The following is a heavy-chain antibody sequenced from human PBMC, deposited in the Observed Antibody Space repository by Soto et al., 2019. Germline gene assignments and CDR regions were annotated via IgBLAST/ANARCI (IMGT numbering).Heavy chain of an antibody. CDR1: GFTLSSYA. D-gene: IGHD3-3*01. V-gene: IGHV3-23*01. Sequence: GGSLGLSCAASGFTLSSYAMTWVCKDQGKGLEWVSAISGSGGSTYYADSVKGRFTISRDNSKNTLYLQMNSLRAEDTAVYYCAKANGDQYYDFLSGYYRGGYYYYGMDVWGQGITVTVSS. CDR2: ISGSGGST. J-gene: IGHJ6*02. CDR3: AKANGDQYYDFLSGYYRGGYYYYGMDV.